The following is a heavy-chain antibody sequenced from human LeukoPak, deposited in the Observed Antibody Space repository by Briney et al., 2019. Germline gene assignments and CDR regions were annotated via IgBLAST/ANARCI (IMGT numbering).Heavy chain of an antibody. CDR1: GVTVSSSH. V-gene: IGHV3-23*01. J-gene: IGHJ4*02. Sequence: GGSLRLSCAASGVTVSSSHMTWVRQAPGKGLEWVSTIIGSTVNTYYADSVKGRFTISRDDSKNTVYLQMNSLRAEDTAVYSCAKYTSGTSYRGLDQWGQGTLVTVSS. CDR2: IIGSTVNT. D-gene: IGHD3-10*01. CDR3: AKYTSGTSYRGLDQ.